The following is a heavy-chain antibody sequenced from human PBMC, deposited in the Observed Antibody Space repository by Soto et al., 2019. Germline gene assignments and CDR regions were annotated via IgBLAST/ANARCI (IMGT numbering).Heavy chain of an antibody. Sequence: QVQLVQSGAEVKKPGSSVKVSYKASGGTFSSYTISWVRQAPGQGLEWMGRIIPILGIANYAQKFQGRVTITADKSTSTAYMELSSLRSEDTAVYYCARITYYYDSSGYYYDYWGQGTLVTVSS. D-gene: IGHD3-22*01. CDR2: IIPILGIA. J-gene: IGHJ4*02. V-gene: IGHV1-69*02. CDR1: GGTFSSYT. CDR3: ARITYYYDSSGYYYDY.